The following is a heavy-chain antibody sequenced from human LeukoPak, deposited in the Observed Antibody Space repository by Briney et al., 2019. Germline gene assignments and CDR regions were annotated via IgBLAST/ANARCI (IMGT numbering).Heavy chain of an antibody. CDR3: ARDIRMVGATHYFDY. D-gene: IGHD1-26*01. CDR2: IHHSVSP. J-gene: IGHJ4*02. CDR1: GDSISNYF. Sequence: SETLSLTCTVSGDSISNYFWSWLRQPPGKGLEWIGCIHHSVSPTYNPSLRSRVTISVDTSKNQFSLKVNSVTAADTAVYCCARDIRMVGATHYFDYWGQGTLVTVSS. V-gene: IGHV4-59*01.